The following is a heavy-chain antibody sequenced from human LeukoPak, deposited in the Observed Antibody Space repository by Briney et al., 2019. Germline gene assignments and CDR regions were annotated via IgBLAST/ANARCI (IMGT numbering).Heavy chain of an antibody. V-gene: IGHV3-23*01. D-gene: IGHD5-18*01. CDR2: ISPSGDIL. Sequence: PGGSLRLSCAASGFTFSSHGMDWVRQAPEKGLEWVSGISPSGDILYYADSVKGQFTISRDNSKNTLYLQMNSLRAEDTAVYYCARDGRYSYGFDPWGQGTLVTVSS. CDR1: GFTFSSHG. J-gene: IGHJ5*02. CDR3: ARDGRYSYGFDP.